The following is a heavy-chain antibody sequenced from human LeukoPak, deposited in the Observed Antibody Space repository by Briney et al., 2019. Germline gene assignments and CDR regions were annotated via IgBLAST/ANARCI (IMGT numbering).Heavy chain of an antibody. Sequence: GGSLRLSCAASGFTFSSYAMHWVRQAPGKGLEWVAVISYDGSNKYYADSVKGRFTISRDNSKNTLYLQMNSLRAEDTAVYYCARLRYSSSWYGGLRDFDYWGQGTLVTVSS. V-gene: IGHV3-30*04. CDR1: GFTFSSYA. D-gene: IGHD6-13*01. J-gene: IGHJ4*02. CDR3: ARLRYSSSWYGGLRDFDY. CDR2: ISYDGSNK.